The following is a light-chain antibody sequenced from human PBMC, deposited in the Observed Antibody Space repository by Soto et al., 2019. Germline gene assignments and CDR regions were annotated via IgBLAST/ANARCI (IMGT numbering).Light chain of an antibody. V-gene: IGLV2-14*01. Sequence: QPVLTQPASVSGSPGQSITISCTGTSSDVGGYNYVSWYQQHPGKAPKLMIYEVSNRPSGVSNRFSGSKSGNTASLTISGLQAEDEADYYCSSYTSSSPLFGTGTKVTVL. J-gene: IGLJ1*01. CDR3: SSYTSSSPL. CDR2: EVS. CDR1: SSDVGGYNY.